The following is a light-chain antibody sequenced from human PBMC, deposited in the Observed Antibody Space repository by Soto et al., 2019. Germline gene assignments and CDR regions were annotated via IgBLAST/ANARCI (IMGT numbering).Light chain of an antibody. Sequence: DIQMTQSPPSVSASVGDRVTITCRASQGISTNLAWYQQKPGKAPKLLIYAASSLQSGVPPRFSGSGSGTDFTLTISSLQPEDFAIYYCLQANRVPLSFGQGTRLEIK. CDR1: QGISTN. V-gene: IGKV1-12*01. J-gene: IGKJ5*01. CDR3: LQANRVPLS. CDR2: AAS.